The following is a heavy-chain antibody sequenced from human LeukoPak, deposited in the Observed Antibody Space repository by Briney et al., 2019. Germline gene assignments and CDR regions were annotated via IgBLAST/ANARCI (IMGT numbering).Heavy chain of an antibody. CDR1: GFTFSSYA. CDR3: ARDIYDILTGYYYGMDV. D-gene: IGHD3-9*01. V-gene: IGHV3-23*01. Sequence: PGGSLRLSCAASGFTFSSYAMSWVRQAPGKGLEWVSTISGSGTTIYSADSVKRRFTISRDNAKKSLYLQMNSLRAEDTAVYYCARDIYDILTGYYYGMDVWGQGTTVTVSS. CDR2: ISGSGTTI. J-gene: IGHJ6*02.